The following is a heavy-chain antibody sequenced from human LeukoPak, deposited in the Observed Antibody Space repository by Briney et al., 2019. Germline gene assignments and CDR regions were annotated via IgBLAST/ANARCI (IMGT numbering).Heavy chain of an antibody. CDR3: AKDQKSYYYGMDV. Sequence: PGGSLRLSCAASGFTFDDYAMHWVRQAPGKGLEWVSGISWNSGSIGYADSVKGRFTISRDNAKNSLYLQMNSLRAEDTALYYRAKDQKSYYYGMDVWGQGTTVTVSS. V-gene: IGHV3-9*01. CDR2: ISWNSGSI. CDR1: GFTFDDYA. J-gene: IGHJ6*02.